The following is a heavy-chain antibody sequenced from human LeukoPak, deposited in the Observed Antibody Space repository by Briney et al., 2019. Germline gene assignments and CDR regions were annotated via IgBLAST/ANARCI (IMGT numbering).Heavy chain of an antibody. CDR1: GFTFSSYS. J-gene: IGHJ5*02. CDR3: AKDSGNRDNWFDP. V-gene: IGHV3-21*04. D-gene: IGHD1-14*01. CDR2: ISSSGSYT. Sequence: GGSLRLSCAASGFTFSSYSMNWVRQAPGKGLEWVSSISSSGSYTYYADSVKGRFTISRDNSKNTLYLQMNSLRAEDTAVYYCAKDSGNRDNWFDPWGQGTLVTVSS.